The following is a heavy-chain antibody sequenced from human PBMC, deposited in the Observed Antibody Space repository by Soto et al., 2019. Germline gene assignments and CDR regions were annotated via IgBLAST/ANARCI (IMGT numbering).Heavy chain of an antibody. Sequence: EVQLVESGGGVVQPGGSLRLSCAASGFTFSSFWMHWVRQAPGKGLVWVSRINPDGSSTTYADSVKGRFTISRDNAKNALFLQMNSLRAEDTAVYYCAREAVTGNCFDPWGQGTLVTVSS. J-gene: IGHJ5*02. V-gene: IGHV3-74*03. CDR1: GFTFSSFW. CDR3: AREAVTGNCFDP. CDR2: INPDGSST. D-gene: IGHD2-21*02.